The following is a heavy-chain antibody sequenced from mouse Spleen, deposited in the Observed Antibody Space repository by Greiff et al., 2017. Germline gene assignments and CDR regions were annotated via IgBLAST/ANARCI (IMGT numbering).Heavy chain of an antibody. CDR1: GYTFTSYY. CDR2: INPSNGGT. V-gene: IGHV1S81*02. CDR3: TRGGGDYYGSSPVGAMDY. Sequence: QVQLQQPGAELVKPGASVKLSCKASGYTFTSYYMYWVKQRPGQGLEWIGGINPSNGGTNCNEKFKSKATLTVDKSSSTAYMQLSSLTSEDSAVYYCTRGGGDYYGSSPVGAMDYWGQGTSVTVSS. J-gene: IGHJ4*01. D-gene: IGHD1-1*01.